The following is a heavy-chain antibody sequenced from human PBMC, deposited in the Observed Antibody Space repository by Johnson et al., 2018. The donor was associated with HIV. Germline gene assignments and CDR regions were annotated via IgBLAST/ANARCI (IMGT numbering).Heavy chain of an antibody. CDR1: GFTFSNFV. J-gene: IGHJ3*02. CDR2: ISYDGSNK. D-gene: IGHD3-22*01. V-gene: IGHV3-30*14. CDR3: AKVRRAYYEDAFDI. Sequence: QVQLVESGGGVVQPGRSLRLSCEASGFTFSNFVMHWVRQAPGKGLEWLTSISYDGSNKYYADSVKGRFTISRNNSRDTLYLQMNSLRPEDTAVYYCAKVRRAYYEDAFDIWGQGTMVTVSS.